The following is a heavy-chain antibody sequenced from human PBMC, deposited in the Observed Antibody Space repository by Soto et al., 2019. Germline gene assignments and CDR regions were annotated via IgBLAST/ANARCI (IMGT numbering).Heavy chain of an antibody. J-gene: IGHJ4*02. CDR2: IKSNLDGGTT. CDR3: TTDGGLMVRPLFDY. CDR1: GILFTKAW. Sequence: WGSLRLSCGASGILFTKAWMGFFRHSPFKWREWVVRIKSNLDGGTTDYAAPVQGRFRITRDDSRNTLYLQMNSLKTEDTAVYYCTTDGGLMVRPLFDYWGQGTLVTVSS. V-gene: IGHV3-15*01. D-gene: IGHD2-8*01.